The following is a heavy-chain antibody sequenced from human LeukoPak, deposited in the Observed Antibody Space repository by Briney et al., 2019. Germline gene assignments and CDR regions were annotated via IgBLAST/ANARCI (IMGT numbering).Heavy chain of an antibody. D-gene: IGHD2-2*01. Sequence: GGSLRLSCAVSGFTFSSYGMHWVRQAPGKGLEWVAFIRYDGSNKYYADSVKGRFTISRDNSKNTPYLQMNSLRAEDTAVYYCAKVGSYCSSTSCHFDYWGQGTLVTVSS. V-gene: IGHV3-30*02. CDR2: IRYDGSNK. CDR3: AKVGSYCSSTSCHFDY. J-gene: IGHJ4*02. CDR1: GFTFSSYG.